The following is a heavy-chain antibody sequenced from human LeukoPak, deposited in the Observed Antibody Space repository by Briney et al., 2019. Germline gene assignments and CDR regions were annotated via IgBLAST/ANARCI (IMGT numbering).Heavy chain of an antibody. V-gene: IGHV3-30*04. D-gene: IGHD3-10*01. CDR2: ISYDGSSK. CDR3: ASPGSGL. CDR1: GFTFGSYA. J-gene: IGHJ4*02. Sequence: GRSLRLSCAASGFTFGSYAMHWVRQAPGKGLEWVAVISYDGSSKYYADSVKGRFTISRDNSKNTLYLQMNSLRAEDTAVYYRASPGSGLWGQGTLVTVSS.